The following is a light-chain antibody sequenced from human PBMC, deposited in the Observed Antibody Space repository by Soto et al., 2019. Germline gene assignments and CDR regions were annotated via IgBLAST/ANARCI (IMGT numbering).Light chain of an antibody. CDR3: HQTYSTLWT. V-gene: IGKV1-39*01. Sequence: DILMTQSPSSLSASVGDRVTITCRASQTISSSLNWYQQKPGKAPKLLIYAASSLQRGVPSRFSGSGSGAHFNLTISSLQPEDFATYFCHQTYSTLWTFGQGTKVDI. CDR2: AAS. J-gene: IGKJ1*01. CDR1: QTISSS.